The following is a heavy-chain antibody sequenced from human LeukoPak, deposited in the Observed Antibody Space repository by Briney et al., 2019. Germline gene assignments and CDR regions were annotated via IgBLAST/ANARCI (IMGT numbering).Heavy chain of an antibody. V-gene: IGHV1-69*05. CDR3: ARGFYGDYYNFDY. J-gene: IGHJ4*02. D-gene: IGHD4-17*01. Sequence: SVKVSCKASGGTFSSYAISWVRQAPGQGLEWMGGIIPIFGTANYAQKFQGRVTITTDESTSTAYMELSSLRSEDTAAYYCARGFYGDYYNFDYWGQGTLVTVSS. CDR2: IIPIFGTA. CDR1: GGTFSSYA.